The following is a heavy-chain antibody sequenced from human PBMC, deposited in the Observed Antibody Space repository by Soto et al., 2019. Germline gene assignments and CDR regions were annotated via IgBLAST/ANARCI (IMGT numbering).Heavy chain of an antibody. V-gene: IGHV3-53*01. CDR3: ARLGPYGSESYSFRYNWFDP. CDR2: IYSGGSS. Sequence: PGGSLRLSCTTSGFTVSSSHMTWVRQAPGKGLDWVSVIYSGGSSYYAVSVQGRFTISRDNSKNTVYLQMNSLRGEDTAMYYCARLGPYGSESYSFRYNWFDPWGQGTLVTVSS. D-gene: IGHD3-10*01. CDR1: GFTVSSSH. J-gene: IGHJ5*02.